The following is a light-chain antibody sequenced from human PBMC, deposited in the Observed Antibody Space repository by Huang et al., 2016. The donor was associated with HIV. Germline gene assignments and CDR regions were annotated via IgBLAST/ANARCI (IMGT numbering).Light chain of an antibody. Sequence: ELVVTQSPAPLSLAPGKRSTLSCRASKSVSRYLAWYQQKPGQAPRLIIYDTSKRATGVPARFSGSGSGTDFTLTINRLEPEDFAVYYCQQHSNWPLLGQGTKLEI. CDR3: QQHSNWPL. CDR2: DTS. V-gene: IGKV3-11*01. CDR1: KSVSRY. J-gene: IGKJ2*01.